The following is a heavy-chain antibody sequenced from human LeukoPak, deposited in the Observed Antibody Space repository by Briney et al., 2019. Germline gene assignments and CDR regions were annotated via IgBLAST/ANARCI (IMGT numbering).Heavy chain of an antibody. V-gene: IGHV1-18*01. CDR3: ARVKHDYSNWGDYYYYYMDV. CDR2: ISGYNGNT. J-gene: IGHJ6*03. D-gene: IGHD4-11*01. CDR1: GYTFSNYH. Sequence: ASVKVSCKASGYTFSNYHISWVRQAPGQGLEWMGWISGYNGNTNYAQKLQGRVTMTTDTSTSTAYMELRSLISDDTAVYYCARVKHDYSNWGDYYYYYMDVWGKGTTVTVSS.